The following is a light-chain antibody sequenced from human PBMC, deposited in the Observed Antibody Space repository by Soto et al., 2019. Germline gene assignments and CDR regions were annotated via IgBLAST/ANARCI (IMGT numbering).Light chain of an antibody. Sequence: EIVMTQSPATLSVSPGASATLSGRSSQSISGNLAWYQQKPGLSPRLLIYHTSTWATGVPARFSGSGSGTEFSLPIDTLQSEDFATYYCQQANSFPPTFGGGTKVDI. CDR1: QSISGN. CDR2: HTS. J-gene: IGKJ4*01. CDR3: QQANSFPPT. V-gene: IGKV3-15*01.